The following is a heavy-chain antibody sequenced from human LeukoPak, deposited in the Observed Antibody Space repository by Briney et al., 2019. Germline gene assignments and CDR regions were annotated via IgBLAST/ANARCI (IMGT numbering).Heavy chain of an antibody. CDR1: GGSISSYY. J-gene: IGHJ5*02. CDR2: VFYSGST. CDR3: ARRKAAAESGFDP. D-gene: IGHD6-13*01. Sequence: PSEALSLTCTVSGGSISSYYWNWIRQPPGKGLEWIGYVFYSGSTNYNPSLKSRVTISVDTSKNQFSLNLSSVTAADTAVYYCARRKAAAESGFDPWGQGTLVTVSS. V-gene: IGHV4-59*08.